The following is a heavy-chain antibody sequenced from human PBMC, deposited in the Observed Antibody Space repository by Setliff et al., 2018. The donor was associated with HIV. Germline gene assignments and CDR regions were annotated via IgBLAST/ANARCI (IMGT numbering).Heavy chain of an antibody. CDR1: GRSLSGYY. D-gene: IGHD3-16*02. Sequence: LSLTCAVYGRSLSGYYWSWIRQPPGKGLEWIGEINQSGSTNYNPSLKSRVTISVDTSKNQFSLKLSSVTAADTAVYYCVRGGQYYRSTYYYYYMDVWGKGTTVTVSS. V-gene: IGHV4-34*01. J-gene: IGHJ6*03. CDR3: VRGGQYYRSTYYYYYMDV. CDR2: INQSGST.